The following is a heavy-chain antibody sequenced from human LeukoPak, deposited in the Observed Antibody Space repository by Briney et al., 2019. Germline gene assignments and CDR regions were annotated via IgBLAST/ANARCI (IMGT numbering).Heavy chain of an antibody. CDR2: INWNSVSA. J-gene: IGHJ4*02. CDR3: AKGARSSSGYTTD. Sequence: SPRLSCVASGFTFDDYAMHWVRQAPGKGLEWVAGINWNSVSAVYADSLKGRLTISRDNAKNSLFLQMNSLKTEDTAFYYCAKGARSSSGYTTDWGQGILVTVSS. V-gene: IGHV3-9*01. D-gene: IGHD3-22*01. CDR1: GFTFDDYA.